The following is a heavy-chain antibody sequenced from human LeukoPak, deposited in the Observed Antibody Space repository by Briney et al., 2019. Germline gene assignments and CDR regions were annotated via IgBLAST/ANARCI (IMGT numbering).Heavy chain of an antibody. J-gene: IGHJ2*01. Sequence: SETLSLTCAVYGGSISSSNWWSWVRQPPGKGLEWIGSIHYSGSTYDNPSLKSRVTISVDTSKNQFSLKLSSVTAADTAVYYCARQSGWYPHWCFDLWGRGTLVTVSS. CDR3: ARQSGWYPHWCFDL. CDR1: GGSISSSNW. D-gene: IGHD6-19*01. CDR2: IHYSGST. V-gene: IGHV4-39*01.